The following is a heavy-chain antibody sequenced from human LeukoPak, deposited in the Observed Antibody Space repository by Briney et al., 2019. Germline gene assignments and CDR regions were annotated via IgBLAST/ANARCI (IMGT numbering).Heavy chain of an antibody. V-gene: IGHV1-2*04. CDR2: INPNSGGT. J-gene: IGHJ5*02. CDR3: ARGSSGWYRYNWFDP. Sequence: GASVKVSCKASGYTFTGYYMHWVRQAPGQGLEWMGWINPNSGGTNYAQKFQGWVTMTRDTSISTAYMELSRLRSDDTAVYYCARGSSGWYRYNWFDPWGQGTLVTVSS. D-gene: IGHD6-19*01. CDR1: GYTFTGYY.